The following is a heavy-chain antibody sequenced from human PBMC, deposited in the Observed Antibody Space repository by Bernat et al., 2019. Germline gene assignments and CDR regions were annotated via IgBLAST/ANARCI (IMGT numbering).Heavy chain of an antibody. V-gene: IGHV3-33*01. CDR1: GFTFSSYG. CDR2: IWYDGSNK. D-gene: IGHD3-16*01. J-gene: IGHJ4*02. CDR3: ARDGKRRSNYGYDFDY. Sequence: QVQLVESGGGVVQPGRSLRLSCAASGFTFSSYGMHWVRQAPGKGLEWVAVIWYDGSNKYYADSVKGRFIISRDNGENSLYLQLSSLRVEDTAVYYCARDGKRRSNYGYDFDYWGQGTLVTVSS.